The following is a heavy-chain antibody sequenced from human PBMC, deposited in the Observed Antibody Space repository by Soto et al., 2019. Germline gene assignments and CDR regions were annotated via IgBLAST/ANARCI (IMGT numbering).Heavy chain of an antibody. CDR2: ISSSGSTI. Sequence: SLRLSCAASGFTFSSYEMNWVRQAPGKGLEWVSYISSSGSTIYYADSVKGRFTISRDNAKNSLYLQMNSLRAEDTAVYYCARDRVGRSGYSSVDYYYGMDVWGQGTTVTVSS. V-gene: IGHV3-48*03. J-gene: IGHJ6*02. D-gene: IGHD3-22*01. CDR1: GFTFSSYE. CDR3: ARDRVGRSGYSSVDYYYGMDV.